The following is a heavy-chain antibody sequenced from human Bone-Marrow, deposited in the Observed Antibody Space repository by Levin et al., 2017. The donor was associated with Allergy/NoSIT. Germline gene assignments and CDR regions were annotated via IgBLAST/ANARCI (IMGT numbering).Heavy chain of an antibody. D-gene: IGHD6-19*01. CDR1: GFTFSSYA. CDR3: AKGAGWVAGAVGLS. V-gene: IGHV3-23*01. CDR2: ISGSGTST. J-gene: IGHJ4*02. Sequence: PSETLSLTCAASGFTFSSYAMSWVRQAPGKGLDWVSAISGSGTSTYYADSVKGRFTISRDNSMTTLYLQMNSLRAEDTAVYYCAKGAGWVAGAVGLSWGQGALVTVS.